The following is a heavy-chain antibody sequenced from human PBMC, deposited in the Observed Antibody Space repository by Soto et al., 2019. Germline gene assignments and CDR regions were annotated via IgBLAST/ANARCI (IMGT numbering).Heavy chain of an antibody. D-gene: IGHD6-6*01. CDR2: ISGSSITI. J-gene: IGHJ4*02. CDR1: GFSFSDSY. CDR3: GRFLGGIPARPFDC. V-gene: IGHV3-11*01. Sequence: QVHLVESGGGLVKPGGSVRLSCAASGFSFSDSYMSWVRQAPGKGLEWVSYISGSSITISHADSVKGRFTISRDNGKNSVYLQMDSLRAEDTAVYYCGRFLGGIPARPFDCWGQGTLVTVSS.